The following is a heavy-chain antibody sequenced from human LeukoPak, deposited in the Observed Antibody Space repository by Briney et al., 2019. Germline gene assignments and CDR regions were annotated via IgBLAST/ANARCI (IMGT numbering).Heavy chain of an antibody. CDR1: GYTSTDYY. CDR3: ARVDYYDSSGYESDY. J-gene: IGHJ4*02. CDR2: INTNTGNP. D-gene: IGHD3-22*01. V-gene: IGHV7-4-1*02. Sequence: ASVKVSCKASGYTSTDYYMHWVRQAPGQGLEWMGWINTNTGNPTYAQGFTGRFVFSLDTSVSTAYLQISSLKAEDTAVYYCARVDYYDSSGYESDYWGQGTLVTVSS.